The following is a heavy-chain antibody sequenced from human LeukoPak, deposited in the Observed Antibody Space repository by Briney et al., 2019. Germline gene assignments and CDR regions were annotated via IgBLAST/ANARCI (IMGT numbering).Heavy chain of an antibody. J-gene: IGHJ6*04. Sequence: GGSLRLSCAASGFTFSSYAMSWVRQAPGKGLEWGSAISGSGGSTYYADSVKGRFTISRDNSKNTLYLQMNSLRAEDTAVYYCAKVGYSSGFGMDVWGKGTTVTVSS. CDR1: GFTFSSYA. CDR3: AKVGYSSGFGMDV. D-gene: IGHD6-19*01. V-gene: IGHV3-23*01. CDR2: ISGSGGST.